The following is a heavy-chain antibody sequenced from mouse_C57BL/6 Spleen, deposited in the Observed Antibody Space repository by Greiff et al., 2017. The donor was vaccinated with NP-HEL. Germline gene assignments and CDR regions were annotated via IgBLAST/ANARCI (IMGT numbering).Heavy chain of an antibody. CDR1: GYTFTSYW. CDR2: IDPSDSDT. V-gene: IGHV1-52*01. CDR3: ARSAGRHHYYAMDY. J-gene: IGHJ4*01. Sequence: QVQLQQPGAELVRPGSSVKLSCKASGYTFTSYWMHWVKQRPIQGLEWIGNIDPSDSDTHYNQKFKDKATLTVDKSSSTAYMQLSSLKSEDSAVYYCARSAGRHHYYAMDYWGQGTSVTVSS.